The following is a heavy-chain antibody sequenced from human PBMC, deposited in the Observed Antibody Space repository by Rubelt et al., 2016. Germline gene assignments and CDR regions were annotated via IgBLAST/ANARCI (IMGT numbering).Heavy chain of an antibody. CDR2: INAGLGYT. Sequence: GASVKVSCKASGYTLTMYVIHWVRQAPGQSLEWVALINAGLGYTKYSQEFQGRVTLTRDTSAGTDYMEMSSLRSEDTALYYCARGGYSGNYYAYNDYWGQGTLVTVSS. CDR1: GYTLTMYV. V-gene: IGHV1-3*01. J-gene: IGHJ4*02. D-gene: IGHD1-26*01. CDR3: ARGGYSGNYYAYNDY.